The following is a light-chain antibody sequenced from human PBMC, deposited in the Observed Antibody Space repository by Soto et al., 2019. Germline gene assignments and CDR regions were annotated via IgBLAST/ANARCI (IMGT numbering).Light chain of an antibody. J-gene: IGLJ1*01. CDR1: ISDVRTYNY. CDR3: SSYTTSSTLLYV. V-gene: IGLV2-14*01. Sequence: LTQTASVYGSPGQSITISCTGTISDVRTYNYVSWYQQHRGKVPKLVIYDVSNRPSGVSNRFSGSKSGNTASLTISGLQAEEEADYYCSSYTTSSTLLYVFGTGTKVTVL. CDR2: DVS.